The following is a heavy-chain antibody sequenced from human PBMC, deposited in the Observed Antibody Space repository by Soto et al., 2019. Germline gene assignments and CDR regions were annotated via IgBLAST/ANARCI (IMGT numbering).Heavy chain of an antibody. D-gene: IGHD6-19*01. CDR3: ARSIAVAGTRGYYYYGMDV. V-gene: IGHV3-33*01. Sequence: QVQLVESGGGVVQPGRSLRLSCAASGFTFSSYDMHWVRQAPGKGLEWVAVIWYDGSNKYYADSVKGRFTISRDNSKNTLYLQMNSLRAEDTAVYYCARSIAVAGTRGYYYYGMDVWGQGTTVTVSS. CDR2: IWYDGSNK. CDR1: GFTFSSYD. J-gene: IGHJ6*02.